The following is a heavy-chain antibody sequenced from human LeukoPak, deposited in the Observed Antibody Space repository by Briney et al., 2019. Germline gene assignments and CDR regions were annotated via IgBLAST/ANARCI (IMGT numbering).Heavy chain of an antibody. CDR3: ARDSGAAKGYYYYYMDV. CDR2: INPSGGST. J-gene: IGHJ6*03. D-gene: IGHD3-10*01. V-gene: IGHV1-46*01. Sequence: GASVKVSCKASGYTFTSYYMHWVRQAPGQGLEWMGIINPSGGSTSYAQKFQGRVTMTGDTSTSTVYMEPSSLRSEDTAVYYCARDSGAAKGYYYYYMDVWGKGTTVTVSS. CDR1: GYTFTSYY.